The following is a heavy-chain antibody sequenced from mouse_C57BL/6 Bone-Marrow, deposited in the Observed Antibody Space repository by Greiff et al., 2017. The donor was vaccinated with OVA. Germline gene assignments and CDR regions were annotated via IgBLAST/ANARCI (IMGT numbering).Heavy chain of an antibody. CDR3: ATPFAY. J-gene: IGHJ3*01. V-gene: IGHV1-81*01. Sequence: VQLQQSGAELARPGASVKLSCKASGYTFTSYGISWVKQRTGQGLEWIGEIYPRSGNTYYNEKFKGKATLTAAQSSSTSYEELRSLTSEDSAVYSCATPFAYWGQGTLVTVTA. CDR1: GYTFTSYG. CDR2: IYPRSGNT.